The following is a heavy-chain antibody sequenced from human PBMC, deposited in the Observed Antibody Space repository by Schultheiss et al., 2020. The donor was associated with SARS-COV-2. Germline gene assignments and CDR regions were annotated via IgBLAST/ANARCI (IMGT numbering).Heavy chain of an antibody. CDR3: ARDSYYGSGI. D-gene: IGHD3-10*01. J-gene: IGHJ3*02. CDR1: GGSISSGDYY. Sequence: SETLSLTCTVSGGSISSGDYYGTWIRQSPGKGLEWIGSIYYSGSTYYNPSLKSRVTISVDTSKNQFSLKLSSVTAADTAVYYCARDSYYGSGIWGQGTMVTVSS. V-gene: IGHV4-39*07. CDR2: IYYSGST.